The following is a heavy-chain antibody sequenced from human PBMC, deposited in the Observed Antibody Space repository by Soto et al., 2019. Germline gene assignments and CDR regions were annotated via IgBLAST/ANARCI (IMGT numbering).Heavy chain of an antibody. D-gene: IGHD6-6*01. CDR3: ARQGGGMAARPLEY. Sequence: QVQLVQSGGEVKKPGASVEVSCRTSGYMFTTYGMSWVRQAPGQGLEWMAWISAYNGNKKYAQKFQGRVTMTTDTSTSTVSMELRNLKSDGQGPSFCARQGGGMAARPLEYWGQGTLVTVSS. J-gene: IGHJ4*02. CDR2: ISAYNGNK. V-gene: IGHV1-18*04. CDR1: GYMFTTYG.